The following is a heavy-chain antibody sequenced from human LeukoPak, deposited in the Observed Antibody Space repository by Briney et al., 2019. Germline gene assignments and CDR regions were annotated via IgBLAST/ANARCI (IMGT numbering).Heavy chain of an antibody. CDR2: IYYSGST. CDR3: ARDGIWFGELPFDY. J-gene: IGHJ4*02. Sequence: KTSETLSLTCTVSGGSISSGDYYWSWIRQPPGKGLEWIGYIYYSGSTYYNPSLKSRVTISVDTSKNQFSLKLSSVTAADTAVYYCARDGIWFGELPFDYWGQGTLVTVSS. CDR1: GGSISSGDYY. D-gene: IGHD3-10*01. V-gene: IGHV4-30-4*08.